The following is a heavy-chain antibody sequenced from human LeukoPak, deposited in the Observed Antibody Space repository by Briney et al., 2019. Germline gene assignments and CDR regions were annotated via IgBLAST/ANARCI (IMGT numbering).Heavy chain of an antibody. D-gene: IGHD1-14*01. CDR2: INPNSGGT. CDR3: ARDRTNRNGNWFDP. V-gene: IGHV1-2*06. Sequence: ASVKVSCKASGYTFTGYYMHWVRQAPGQGLEWMGRINPNSGGTNYAQKFQGRVTMTRDTSISTAYMELSRLRSDDTAVYYCARDRTNRNGNWFDPWAREPWSPSPQ. J-gene: IGHJ5*02. CDR1: GYTFTGYY.